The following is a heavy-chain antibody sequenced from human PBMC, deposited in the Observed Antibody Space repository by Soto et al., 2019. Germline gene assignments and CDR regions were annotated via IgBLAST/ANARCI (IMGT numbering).Heavy chain of an antibody. J-gene: IGHJ4*02. D-gene: IGHD6-19*01. V-gene: IGHV3-30*18. CDR3: AKVLLTYTSGWYHPHFDY. CDR1: GFTFSSYV. Sequence: QVQLVESGGGVVQPGRSLRLSCAASGFTFSSYVTHWVRQAPGKGLEWVAVVSNDGSNKDYADSVKGRFTISRDNSKNTLYLQMNSLRAEDTAVYYCAKVLLTYTSGWYHPHFDYWGQGTLVTVSS. CDR2: VSNDGSNK.